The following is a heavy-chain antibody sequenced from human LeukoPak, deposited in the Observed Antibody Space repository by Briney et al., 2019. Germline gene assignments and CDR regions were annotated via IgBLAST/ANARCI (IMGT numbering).Heavy chain of an antibody. CDR1: GGSFSGYY. CDR2: INHSGST. V-gene: IGHV4-34*01. Sequence: SETLSLTCAVYGGSFSGYYWSWIRQPPGKGLEWIGEINHSGSTNYNPSLKSRVTISVDTSKNQFSLKLSSVTAADTAVYYCARANARTYDYGELGDYYYGMDVWGQGTTVTVSS. CDR3: ARANARTYDYGELGDYYYGMDV. D-gene: IGHD4-17*01. J-gene: IGHJ6*02.